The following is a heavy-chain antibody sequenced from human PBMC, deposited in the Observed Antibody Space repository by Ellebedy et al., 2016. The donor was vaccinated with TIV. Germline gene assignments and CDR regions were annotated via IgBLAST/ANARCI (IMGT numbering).Heavy chain of an antibody. V-gene: IGHV1-2*02. CDR3: AREMFPRTYYYDSRGYYALDV. CDR1: GYTFSDYA. J-gene: IGHJ6*02. CDR2: INPNSPVT. D-gene: IGHD3-22*01. Sequence: ASVKVSCXASGYTFSDYAIHWVRQAPGQGLEWMGWINPNSPVTEIAQRFQDRVTMTRDTSITTAYMELIGLRSDDTAVYYCAREMFPRTYYYDSRGYYALDVWGHGTTVTVSS.